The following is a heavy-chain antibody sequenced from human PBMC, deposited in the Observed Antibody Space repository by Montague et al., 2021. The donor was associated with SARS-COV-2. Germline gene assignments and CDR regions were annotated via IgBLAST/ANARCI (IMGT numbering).Heavy chain of an antibody. V-gene: IGHV4-61*01. CDR3: ARTRFERRGYYIPPFDY. CDR1: GGSVSSGSYF. CDR2: KDYSGST. D-gene: IGHD3-22*01. Sequence: SETLSPTCTVSGGSVSSGSYFWNWIRQPPGKGLEWIGYKDYSGSTNYNRSLKSRVTISVDKSKNQFSLKLTSVTAADTAVYYCARTRFERRGYYIPPFDYWGQGTLVTVSS. J-gene: IGHJ4*02.